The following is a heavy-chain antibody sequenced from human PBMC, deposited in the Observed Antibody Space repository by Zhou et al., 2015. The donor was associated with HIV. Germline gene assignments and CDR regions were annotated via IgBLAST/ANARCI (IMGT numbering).Heavy chain of an antibody. J-gene: IGHJ4*02. Sequence: QVQLVESGGGVVQSGRSLRLSCEASGFTFNNYGMHWVRQAPGKGLEWVGFILYDGSNKYYEDSVKGRFTISRDNSKNTLYLQMNSLRPEDTAVYYCAKTQLLSLPEGFDYWGQGTLVTVSS. V-gene: IGHV3-30*18. D-gene: IGHD3-10*01. CDR3: AKTQLLSLPEGFDY. CDR2: ILYDGSNK. CDR1: GFTFNNYG.